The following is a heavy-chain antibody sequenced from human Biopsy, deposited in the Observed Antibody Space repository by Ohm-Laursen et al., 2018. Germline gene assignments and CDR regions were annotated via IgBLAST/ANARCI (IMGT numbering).Heavy chain of an antibody. CDR2: INCKTGAT. V-gene: IGHV1-2*02. CDR3: ARDPLNGHKHFDY. Sequence: SVKVSCKASGYNFPTHYIHWMRQAPGQGLEWLGYINCKTGATNYAQKFQGTVTMTRDTSISTAYLALGSLRSADTAIYYCARDPLNGHKHFDYWGQGSLVTVSS. D-gene: IGHD2-8*01. CDR1: GYNFPTHY. J-gene: IGHJ4*02.